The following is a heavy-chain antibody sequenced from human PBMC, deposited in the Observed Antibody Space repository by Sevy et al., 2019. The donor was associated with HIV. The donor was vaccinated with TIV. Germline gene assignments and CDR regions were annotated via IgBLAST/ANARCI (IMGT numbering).Heavy chain of an antibody. Sequence: GGSLRLSCTASGFTFGDYAMSWFRRAPAKGLEWVGFVSSKAYGGTTEYAAYVKGRFTISRDDSKSIAYLQMNSMKTEATAVYYCTRGPNSYYGILTGYMKTHYFDYWGQGTLVTVSS. CDR3: TRGPNSYYGILTGYMKTHYFDY. V-gene: IGHV3-49*03. CDR2: VSSKAYGGTT. D-gene: IGHD3-9*01. CDR1: GFTFGDYA. J-gene: IGHJ4*02.